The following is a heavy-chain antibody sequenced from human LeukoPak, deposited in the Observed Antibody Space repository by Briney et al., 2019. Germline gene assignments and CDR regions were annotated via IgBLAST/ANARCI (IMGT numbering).Heavy chain of an antibody. CDR3: ARENIDTTLGDYDWGSYIDY. J-gene: IGHJ4*02. CDR1: GYTFTGYY. Sequence: GASVKVSCKASGYTFTGYYMHWVRQAPGQGLEWMGWINTNTGNPTYAQGFTGRFVFSLDTSVSTAYLQISSLKAEDTAVYYCARENIDTTLGDYDWGSYIDYWGQGTLVTVSS. CDR2: INTNTGNP. V-gene: IGHV7-4-1*02. D-gene: IGHD3-10*01.